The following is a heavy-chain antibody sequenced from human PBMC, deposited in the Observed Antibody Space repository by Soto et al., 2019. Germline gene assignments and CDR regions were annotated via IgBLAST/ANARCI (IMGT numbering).Heavy chain of an antibody. D-gene: IGHD3-22*01. CDR3: ARRDRSGFSYWLDT. V-gene: IGHV4-31*11. CDR1: GCSISDGYY. J-gene: IGHJ5*02. CDR2: ISASGST. Sequence: SETLSLTCAVSGCSISDGYYWTWIRQHPGKGLEWIGSISASGSTSYNPSLKSRLTVSVDKSKNQFSLNLRSVTAADTAVYYCARRDRSGFSYWLDTWGQGTLVTVSS.